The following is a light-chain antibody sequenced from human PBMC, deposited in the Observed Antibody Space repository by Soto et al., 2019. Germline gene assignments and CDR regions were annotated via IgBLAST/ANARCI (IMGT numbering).Light chain of an antibody. CDR1: SSDAGAYTY. Sequence: QSALTQPRSVSGSPGQAVTISCPVTSSDAGAYTYVSWYQQYPRKAPQLVIHHVSKRPSGVPDRFSGSKSGNTASLTISGLQAEDEADYYCCSFAGSYTFWVFGGGTQLTVL. J-gene: IGLJ3*02. CDR2: HVS. V-gene: IGLV2-11*01. CDR3: CSFAGSYTFWV.